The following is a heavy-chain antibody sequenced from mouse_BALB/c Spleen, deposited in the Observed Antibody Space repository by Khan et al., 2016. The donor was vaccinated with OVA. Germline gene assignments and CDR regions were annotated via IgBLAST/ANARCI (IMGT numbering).Heavy chain of an antibody. CDR3: TRLAYYYDSEGFAY. V-gene: IGHV5-6*01. J-gene: IGHJ3*01. D-gene: IGHD1-1*01. CDR2: VSTGGSYT. Sequence: EVQGVESGGDLVKPGGSLKLSCAASGFTFSTYGMSWVRQTPDKRLEWVATVSTGGSYTYYPDSVKGRFTISRDNAKNTLYLQMSGLKSEDPAMFYCTRLAYYYDSEGFAYWGQGTLVTVSA. CDR1: GFTFSTYG.